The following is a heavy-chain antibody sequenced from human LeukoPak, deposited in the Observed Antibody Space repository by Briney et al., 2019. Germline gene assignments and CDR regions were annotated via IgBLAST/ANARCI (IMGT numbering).Heavy chain of an antibody. CDR3: ARVGIQRYFDY. D-gene: IGHD5-18*01. CDR2: ISGSGGDT. Sequence: GGSLRLSCAASGFTFSNFAMSWVRQAPGKGLEWVSGISGSGGDTYYAHSVKGRFTISRDNSKNTLYLQMNSLRAEDTAVYYCARVGIQRYFDYWGQGTLVTVSS. CDR1: GFTFSNFA. V-gene: IGHV3-23*01. J-gene: IGHJ4*02.